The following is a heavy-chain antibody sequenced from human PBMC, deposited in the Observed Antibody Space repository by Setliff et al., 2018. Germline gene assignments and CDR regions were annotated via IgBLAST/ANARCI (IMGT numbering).Heavy chain of an antibody. CDR2: VHFTAST. D-gene: IGHD6-19*01. J-gene: IGHJ4*02. CDR3: ARKVEQWLTPHFDY. V-gene: IGHV4-59*01. Sequence: SETLSLTCNVSGASIRNFYWTWIRQPPGKGLEWIGYVHFTASTNYNPSLKSRVTMSVDVSKSQFSLRLSSVTAADTAVYYCARKVEQWLTPHFDYWGQGALVTVSS. CDR1: GASIRNFY.